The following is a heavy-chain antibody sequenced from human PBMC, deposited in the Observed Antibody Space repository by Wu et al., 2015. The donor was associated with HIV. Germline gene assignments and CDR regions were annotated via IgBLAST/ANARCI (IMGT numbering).Heavy chain of an antibody. CDR2: IYPHNGET. J-gene: IGHJ4*02. Sequence: QVQLEQSGSEVKEPQTSVTMSCKASGYIFSDYYIHWVRQAPGQGLEWMGYIYPHNGETNYTQKFQGRVTMTRDTSIKTAYMELSGLTSDDTALYFCARISGTYSDSWGQGTLVTVSS. CDR3: ARISGTYSDS. D-gene: IGHD3-10*01. CDR1: GYIFSDYY. V-gene: IGHV1-2*02.